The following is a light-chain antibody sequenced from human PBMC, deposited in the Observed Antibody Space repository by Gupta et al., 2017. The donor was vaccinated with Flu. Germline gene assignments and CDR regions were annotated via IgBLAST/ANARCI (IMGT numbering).Light chain of an antibody. Sequence: DIQLTQSPSFLSASVGDRVTITCRASQGISTYLAWYQQKPGKAPKLLIYAASTLQSGVPSRFSGSGSGTEFTLTISSLQPEDSATYYCKQLNNPFGGGTKVEIK. CDR3: KQLNNP. J-gene: IGKJ4*01. CDR2: AAS. CDR1: QGISTY. V-gene: IGKV1-9*01.